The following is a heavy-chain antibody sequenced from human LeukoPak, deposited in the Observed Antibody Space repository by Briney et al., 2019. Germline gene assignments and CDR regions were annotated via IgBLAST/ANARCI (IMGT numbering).Heavy chain of an antibody. CDR3: ARQRWFGEKHRGAYWFDP. Sequence: SQTLSLTCAISGDSVSSNSAAWNWIRQSPSRGLEWLGRTYYRSKWYNDYAVSVKSRITINPDTSKNQFSLQLNSVTPEDTAVYYCARQRWFGEKHRGAYWFDPWGQGTLVTVSS. CDR2: TYYRSKWYN. J-gene: IGHJ5*02. D-gene: IGHD3-10*01. CDR1: GDSVSSNSAA. V-gene: IGHV6-1*01.